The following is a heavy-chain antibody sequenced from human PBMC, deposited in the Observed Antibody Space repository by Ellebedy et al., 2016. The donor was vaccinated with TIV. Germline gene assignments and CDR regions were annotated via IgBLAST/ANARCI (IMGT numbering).Heavy chain of an antibody. CDR2: IHYSGST. CDR1: GGSISNSDYY. V-gene: IGHV4-39*07. CDR3: ARDPALPRGRVDT. Sequence: MPSETLSLTCTVSGGSISNSDYYWNWIRQPPGKGLEWIGSIHYSGSTYYNPSLKSRVTVSVDTSKNQFSLNLTSVTAADTAVYYCARDPALPRGRVDTWGQGTLVTVSS. J-gene: IGHJ5*02.